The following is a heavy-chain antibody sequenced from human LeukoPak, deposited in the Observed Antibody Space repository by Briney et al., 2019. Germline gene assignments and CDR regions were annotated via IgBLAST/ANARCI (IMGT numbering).Heavy chain of an antibody. D-gene: IGHD3-22*01. Sequence: GGSLRLSCAASGFIVSSNYMSWVRQAPGKGLEWVSIIYGGGSTYYSDSVKGRSTISRDNSKNTLYLQMNSLRAEDTAVYYCARDRVYYYDSSGPPTYYGMDVWGQGTTVTVSS. CDR3: ARDRVYYYDSSGPPTYYGMDV. CDR1: GFIVSSNY. V-gene: IGHV3-66*01. J-gene: IGHJ6*02. CDR2: IYGGGST.